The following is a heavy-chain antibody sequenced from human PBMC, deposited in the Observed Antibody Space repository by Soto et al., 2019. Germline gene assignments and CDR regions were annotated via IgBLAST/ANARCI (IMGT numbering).Heavy chain of an antibody. J-gene: IGHJ6*02. Sequence: SETLSLTCTVSGGSISGYYWSWIRQPPGKGLEWIGYMYNTGSTVYNPSFKSRVTISVDTSKNQFSLKLNSVTAADTAVYYCARVCGGDCHYGMDVWGQGTTVTVSS. CDR3: ARVCGGDCHYGMDV. D-gene: IGHD2-21*02. V-gene: IGHV4-59*01. CDR2: MYNTGST. CDR1: GGSISGYY.